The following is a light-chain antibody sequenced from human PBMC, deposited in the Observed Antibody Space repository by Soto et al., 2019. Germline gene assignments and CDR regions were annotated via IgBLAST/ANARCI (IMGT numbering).Light chain of an antibody. V-gene: IGLV2-14*01. Sequence: QSALTQPASVSGSPGQSITISCTGTSSDVGAYNYVSWYQQHPGKAPKLVIYEVTNRPSGVSNRFSGSKSGNTASLTISGLQAEDEADYYCSSYTSGNPLYVVFGGGTQLTVL. J-gene: IGLJ2*01. CDR1: SSDVGAYNY. CDR2: EVT. CDR3: SSYTSGNPLYVV.